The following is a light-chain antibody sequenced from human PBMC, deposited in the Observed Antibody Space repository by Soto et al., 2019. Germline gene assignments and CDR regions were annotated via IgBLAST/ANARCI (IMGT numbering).Light chain of an antibody. J-gene: IGKJ1*01. CDR2: NAS. CDR3: QQYGSSPQT. CDR1: QTVNSNY. Sequence: EIVLTQSPGTLSLSPGERATLSCRASQTVNSNYLAWYQQKFGQAPRLLIYNASSRASGIPDRFSGSGSGTDFTLTISRLEPEEFAVYYCQQYGSSPQTFGQGTKVEIK. V-gene: IGKV3-20*01.